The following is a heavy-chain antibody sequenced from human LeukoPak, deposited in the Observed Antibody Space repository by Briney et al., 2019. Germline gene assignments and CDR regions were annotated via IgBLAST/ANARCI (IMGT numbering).Heavy chain of an antibody. D-gene: IGHD3-3*01. V-gene: IGHV7-4-1*02. J-gene: IGHJ4*02. CDR3: AREGETYYDFWSLVRNKGYFDY. Sequence: ASVKVSCKASGYTFTSYAMNWVRQAAGQGLEWMGWINTNTGNPTYAHGFTGRIVFSLDTSVSTAYLQISSLKAEDNAVYYCAREGETYYDFWSLVRNKGYFDYWGQGTLVTVSS. CDR1: GYTFTSYA. CDR2: INTNTGNP.